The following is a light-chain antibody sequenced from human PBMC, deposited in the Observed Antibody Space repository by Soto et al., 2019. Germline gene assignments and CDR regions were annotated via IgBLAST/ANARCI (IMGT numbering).Light chain of an antibody. CDR3: CSYTSSTNYV. V-gene: IGLV2-14*01. CDR2: EVS. J-gene: IGLJ1*01. Sequence: ALTQPASLSGSPGQSITISCTGTSSDISIYNYVSWYQQHPGKAPKLIIYEVSNRPSGISNRFSGAKSGNTASLTISGLQVEDEADYYCCSYTSSTNYVFGAGTKVTVL. CDR1: SSDISIYNY.